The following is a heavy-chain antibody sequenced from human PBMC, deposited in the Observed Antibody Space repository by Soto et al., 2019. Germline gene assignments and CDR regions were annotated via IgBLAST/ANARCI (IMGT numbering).Heavy chain of an antibody. CDR2: ISPYNGNT. V-gene: IGHV1-18*01. CDR3: ARDLSLQGVGSPIDY. D-gene: IGHD2-15*01. CDR1: GYTFSSYV. J-gene: IGHJ4*02. Sequence: QVQLMQSGAEVKKPGASVKVSCKASGYTFSSYVVSWVRQAPGQGLEWMGWISPYNGNTNYAQKFQGRVSMTTDPSKSPAHMELRSLRPDDRPVYICARDLSLQGVGSPIDYWGQGTLVTVPS.